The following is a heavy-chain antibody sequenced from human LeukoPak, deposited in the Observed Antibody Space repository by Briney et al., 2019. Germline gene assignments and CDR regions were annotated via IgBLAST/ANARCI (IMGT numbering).Heavy chain of an antibody. D-gene: IGHD2-2*01. J-gene: IGHJ4*02. V-gene: IGHV3-30*04. Sequence: GRSLRLSCAASGFTFSSYAMHWVRRAPGKGLEWVAVIWYGGSNKYYADSVKGRFTISRDNSKNTLYLQMNSLRAEDTAVYYCATLGYCSSTSCFDYWGQGTLVTVSS. CDR3: ATLGYCSSTSCFDY. CDR1: GFTFSSYA. CDR2: IWYGGSNK.